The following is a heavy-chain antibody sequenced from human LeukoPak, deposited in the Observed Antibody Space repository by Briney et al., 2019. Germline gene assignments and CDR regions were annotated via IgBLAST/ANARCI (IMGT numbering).Heavy chain of an antibody. Sequence: PSETLSLTCTVSGGSIRSSYYYWGWIRQPPGKGLEWIGSIYDSGSTYYNPSLKSRVTISVDTSKNQFSLKLNSVTAADTAVYYCARHDRIIASPLVWGQGILVTVSS. CDR1: GGSIRSSYYY. D-gene: IGHD2/OR15-2a*01. CDR3: ARHDRIIASPLV. V-gene: IGHV4-39*01. CDR2: IYDSGST. J-gene: IGHJ4*02.